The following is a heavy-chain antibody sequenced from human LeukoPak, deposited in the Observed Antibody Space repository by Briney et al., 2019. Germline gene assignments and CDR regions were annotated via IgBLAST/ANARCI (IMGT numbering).Heavy chain of an antibody. Sequence: SETLSLTCTVSGGSISSGSYYWSCIRPPAGKGLEWIRRIYTSGSTNYNPSLQSRVTIYIDTSKNQFSLKLRSVTAADTAVYYCARSTSVERAWFDPWSQGTLVTVSS. D-gene: IGHD5-24*01. CDR2: IYTSGST. CDR1: GGSISSGSYY. CDR3: ARSTSVERAWFDP. V-gene: IGHV4-61*02. J-gene: IGHJ5*02.